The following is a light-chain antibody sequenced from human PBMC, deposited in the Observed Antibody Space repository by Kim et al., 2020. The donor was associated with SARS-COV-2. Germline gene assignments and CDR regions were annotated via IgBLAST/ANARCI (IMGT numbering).Light chain of an antibody. Sequence: SYELTQPPSVSVSPGQTASITCSGDKLGDKYACWYQQKPGQSPVLVIYRDSKRPSGIPERFSGSNSGNTATLTISGTQAMDEADYYCQAWDSSTKVFGTGTKVTV. CDR3: QAWDSSTKV. V-gene: IGLV3-1*01. CDR1: KLGDKY. J-gene: IGLJ1*01. CDR2: RDS.